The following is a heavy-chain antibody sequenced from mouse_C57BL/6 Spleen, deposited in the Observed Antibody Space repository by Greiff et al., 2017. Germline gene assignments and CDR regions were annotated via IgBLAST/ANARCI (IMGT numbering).Heavy chain of an antibody. CDR2: INPNNGGT. Sequence: EVQLQQSGPELVKPGASVKISCKASGYTFTDYYMNWVKQSHGKSLEWIGDINPNNGGTSYNQKFKGKATLTVDKSSSTAYMELRSLTSEDSAVYYCARGDYGYDYAMDYWGQGTSVTVSS. CDR1: GYTFTDYY. V-gene: IGHV1-26*01. CDR3: ARGDYGYDYAMDY. D-gene: IGHD2-2*01. J-gene: IGHJ4*01.